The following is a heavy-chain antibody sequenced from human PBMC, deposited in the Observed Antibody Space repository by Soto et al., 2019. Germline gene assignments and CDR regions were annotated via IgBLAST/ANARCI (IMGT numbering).Heavy chain of an antibody. CDR1: GGSISTSRSY. Sequence: QLQLLESGPGLVKASETLSLTCSVSGGSISTSRSYWAWIRQPPGKGLEWLANIFYSGGTFYNPSFASRVSVSVDTSKNEFSLKLRSGTAADTAVYYCARQPTTGDTDLWFDPWGQGTLVTVSS. CDR2: IFYSGGT. J-gene: IGHJ5*02. CDR3: ARQPTTGDTDLWFDP. D-gene: IGHD2-21*01. V-gene: IGHV4-39*01.